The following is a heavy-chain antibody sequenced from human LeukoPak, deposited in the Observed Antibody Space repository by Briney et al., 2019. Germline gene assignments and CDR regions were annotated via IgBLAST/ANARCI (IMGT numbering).Heavy chain of an antibody. CDR1: GFTFSTYA. J-gene: IGHJ4*02. V-gene: IGHV3-23*01. D-gene: IGHD4/OR15-4a*01. CDR3: AKAGLVRGGALDS. Sequence: PGESLRLSCAASGFTFSTYAMTWVRQAPGKGLEWVSSITGSGDGTSAADSVKGRFSISRDNSKNTLFLQMNSLRVEDTAVYYCAKAGLVRGGALDSWGQGTLVTVSS. CDR2: ITGSGDGT.